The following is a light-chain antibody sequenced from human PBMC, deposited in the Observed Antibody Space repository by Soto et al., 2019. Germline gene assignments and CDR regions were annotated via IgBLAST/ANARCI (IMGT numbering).Light chain of an antibody. V-gene: IGLV2-8*01. Sequence: QSVVTQPLSASGSPGQSVTISCTGTSSDVGAYNYVSWYQQHPGKAPKLMIYEINKRPSGVPDRFSGSKSDNTASLTVSGLQAEDEADYYCSSYGGNNNLVFGGGTKVTVL. CDR2: EIN. CDR1: SSDVGAYNY. J-gene: IGLJ2*01. CDR3: SSYGGNNNLV.